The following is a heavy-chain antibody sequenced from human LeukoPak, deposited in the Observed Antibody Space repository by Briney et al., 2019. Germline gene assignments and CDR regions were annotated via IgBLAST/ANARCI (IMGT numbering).Heavy chain of an antibody. CDR1: GGSISSSSYY. J-gene: IGHJ4*02. CDR3: ARRRYSSSWWGY. CDR2: IYYSGST. Sequence: SETLSLTCTVSGGSISSSSYYWGWIRQPPGKGLEWIGSIYYSGSTYYNPSLKSRVTISVDTSKNQFSLKLSSVTAADTAVYYCARRRYSSSWWGYWGQGTLVTVSS. D-gene: IGHD6-13*01. V-gene: IGHV4-39*07.